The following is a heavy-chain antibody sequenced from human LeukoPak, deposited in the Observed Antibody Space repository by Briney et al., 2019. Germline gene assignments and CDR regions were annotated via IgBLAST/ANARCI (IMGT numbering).Heavy chain of an antibody. CDR2: INPNSGGT. D-gene: IGHD3-16*01. V-gene: IGHV1-2*02. J-gene: IGHJ4*02. CDR1: GYTFTGYY. Sequence: ASVKVSCKASGYTFTGYYMHWVRQAPGQGLKWMGWINPNSGGTNYAQKFQGRVTMTRDTSISTAYMELSRLRSDDTAVYYCARLKTLRGGYYFDYWGQGTLVTVSS. CDR3: ARLKTLRGGYYFDY.